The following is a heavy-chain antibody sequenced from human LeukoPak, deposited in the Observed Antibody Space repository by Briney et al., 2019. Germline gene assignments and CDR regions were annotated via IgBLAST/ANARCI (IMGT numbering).Heavy chain of an antibody. Sequence: SETLSLTCAVSGGSISSGGYSWSWIRQPPGKGLEWIGYIYHSGSTYYNPSLKSRVTISVDRSKNQFSLKLSSVTAADTAVYYCAGDVDTAMAFDYWGQGTLVTVSS. V-gene: IGHV4-30-2*01. J-gene: IGHJ4*02. CDR1: GGSISSGGYS. CDR2: IYHSGST. D-gene: IGHD5-18*01. CDR3: AGDVDTAMAFDY.